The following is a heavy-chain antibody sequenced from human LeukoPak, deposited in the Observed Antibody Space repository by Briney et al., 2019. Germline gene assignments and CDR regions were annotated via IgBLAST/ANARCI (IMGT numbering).Heavy chain of an antibody. D-gene: IGHD1-7*01. CDR3: ARVGTGTTRYYMDV. V-gene: IGHV1-69*05. CDR2: IIPIFGTA. Sequence: SVKVSCKASGGAFSSYAISWVRQAPGQGLEWMGGIIPIFGTANYAQKFQGRVTITTDESTSTAYMELSSLRSEDTAVYYCARVGTGTTRYYMDVWGKGTTVTVSS. J-gene: IGHJ6*03. CDR1: GGAFSSYA.